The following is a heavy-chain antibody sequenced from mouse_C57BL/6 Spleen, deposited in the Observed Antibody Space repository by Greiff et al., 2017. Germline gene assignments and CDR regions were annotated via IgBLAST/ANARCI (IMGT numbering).Heavy chain of an antibody. J-gene: IGHJ1*03. CDR3: ARYGSRNWYFDV. CDR2: IYPGSGST. D-gene: IGHD1-1*01. CDR1: GYTFTSYW. Sequence: QVQLQQPGAELVKPGASVKMSCKASGYTFTSYWITWVKQRPGQGLEWIGDIYPGSGSTNYNEKFKSKATLTVDTSSSTAYMQLSSLTSEDSAVYYCARYGSRNWYFDVWGTGTTVTVAS. V-gene: IGHV1-55*01.